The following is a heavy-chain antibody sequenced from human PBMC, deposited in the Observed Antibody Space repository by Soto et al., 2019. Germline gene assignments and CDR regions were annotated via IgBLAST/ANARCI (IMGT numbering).Heavy chain of an antibody. CDR2: TYYRSKWYN. CDR1: GDSVSSNSAA. J-gene: IGHJ6*02. Sequence: LSLTCAISGDSVSSNSAAWNWIRQSPSRGLEWLGRTYYRSKWYNDYAVSVKSRITINPDTSKNQFSLQLNSVTPEDTAVYYCARERWGYSYGYGVDYYYGMDVWGQGTTVTVSS. D-gene: IGHD5-18*01. CDR3: ARERWGYSYGYGVDYYYGMDV. V-gene: IGHV6-1*01.